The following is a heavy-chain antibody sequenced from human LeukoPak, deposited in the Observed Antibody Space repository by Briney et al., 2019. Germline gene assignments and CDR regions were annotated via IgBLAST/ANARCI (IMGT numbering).Heavy chain of an antibody. V-gene: IGHV4-4*07. CDR2: IYTSGST. CDR3: ARDSSHYDFWSGYQSGSVFTDV. CDR1: GGSISSYY. Sequence: SETLSLTCTVSGGSISSYYWSWIRQPAGKGLEWIGRIYTSGSTNYNPSLKSRVTMSVDTSKNQFSLKLSSVTAADTAVYYCARDSSHYDFWSGYQSGSVFTDVWGKGTTVTVSS. J-gene: IGHJ6*04. D-gene: IGHD3-3*01.